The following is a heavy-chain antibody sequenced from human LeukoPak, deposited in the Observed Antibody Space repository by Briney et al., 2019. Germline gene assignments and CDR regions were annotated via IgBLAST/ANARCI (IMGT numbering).Heavy chain of an antibody. V-gene: IGHV3-23*01. J-gene: IGHJ6*03. CDR3: AKDQLEPPKHYYYYYYMDV. Sequence: GGSLRLSCAASGFTFSSYAMSWVRQAPGKGLEWVSAISGSGGSTYYADSVKGRFTISRDNSKNTLYLQMNSLRAEDTAVYYCAKDQLEPPKHYYYYYYMDVWGKGTTVTVSS. CDR2: ISGSGGST. D-gene: IGHD1-1*01. CDR1: GFTFSSYA.